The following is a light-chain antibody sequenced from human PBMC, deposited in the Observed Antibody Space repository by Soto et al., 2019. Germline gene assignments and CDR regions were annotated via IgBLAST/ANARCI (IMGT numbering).Light chain of an antibody. CDR1: SSDVGGYNY. CDR3: SSYTRSSTSYV. Sequence: QSVLTQPASVSGSPGQSITISCTGTSSDVGGYNYVSWYQQHPGKAPKLMIYEVSNRPSRGSNRFSGSKSGNTASLTISGLQAEDEADYYCSSYTRSSTSYVFGTGTELTVL. V-gene: IGLV2-14*01. CDR2: EVS. J-gene: IGLJ1*01.